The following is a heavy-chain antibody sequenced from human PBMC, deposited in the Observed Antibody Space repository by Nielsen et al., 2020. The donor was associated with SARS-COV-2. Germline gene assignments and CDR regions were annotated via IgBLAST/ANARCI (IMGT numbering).Heavy chain of an antibody. CDR1: GFTVSSNY. Sequence: GGSLRLSCAASGFTVSSNYMSWVRQAPGKGLEWVSVIYSGGSTYYADSVKGRFTISRDNSKNTLYLQMNSLRAEDTAVYYCARDKRAAAGIESYYYYGMDVWGQGTTVTVSS. D-gene: IGHD6-13*01. V-gene: IGHV3-53*01. CDR3: ARDKRAAAGIESYYYYGMDV. J-gene: IGHJ6*02. CDR2: IYSGGST.